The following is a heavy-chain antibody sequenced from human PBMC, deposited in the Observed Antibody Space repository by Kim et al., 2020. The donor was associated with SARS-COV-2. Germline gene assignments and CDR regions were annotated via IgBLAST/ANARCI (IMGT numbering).Heavy chain of an antibody. CDR1: GYTFTDYY. D-gene: IGHD3-10*01. CDR3: ARDPGAFDY. J-gene: IGHJ4*02. Sequence: ASVKVSCKASGYTFTDYYIHWVRQAPGQGLEWMGWINTNSGGPNYAQKFQGRVTMTRDTSISTAYMELSRLRSDDTAVYYCARDPGAFDYWGQGTLVTVSS. V-gene: IGHV1-2*02. CDR2: INTNSGGP.